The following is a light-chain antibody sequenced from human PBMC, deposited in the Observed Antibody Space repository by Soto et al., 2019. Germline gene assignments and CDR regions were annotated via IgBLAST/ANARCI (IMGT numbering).Light chain of an antibody. CDR3: QQHGTSPPSWT. J-gene: IGKJ1*01. CDR1: QSITSNH. Sequence: ETVLTQSPGTLSLSPGERATLSCRASQSITSNHLAWYQQKPGQAPRLLIYGASSRATGIPDRFSGSGSGTDFTLTISRLEPEDFAVYYCQQHGTSPPSWTFGQGTKVEIK. V-gene: IGKV3-20*01. CDR2: GAS.